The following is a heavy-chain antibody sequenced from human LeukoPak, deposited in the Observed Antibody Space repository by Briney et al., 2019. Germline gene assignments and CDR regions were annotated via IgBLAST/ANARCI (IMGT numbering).Heavy chain of an antibody. J-gene: IGHJ3*02. CDR3: ARENTVTTWGDAFDI. D-gene: IGHD4-17*01. CDR2: ISSSSSYI. Sequence: GGSLRLSCAASGFTFSSYSMNWVRQPPGKGLEWVSSISSSSSYIYYADSVKGRFTISRDNAKNSLYLQMNSLRAEDTAVYYCARENTVTTWGDAFDIWGQGTMVTVSS. CDR1: GFTFSSYS. V-gene: IGHV3-21*01.